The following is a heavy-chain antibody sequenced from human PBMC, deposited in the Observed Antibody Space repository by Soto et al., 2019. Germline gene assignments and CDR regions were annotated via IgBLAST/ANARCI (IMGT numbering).Heavy chain of an antibody. CDR3: ARDNRSSWYGQTNWFDP. V-gene: IGHV3-33*01. D-gene: IGHD6-13*01. CDR1: GFTFSSYG. CDR2: IWYDGSNK. J-gene: IGHJ5*02. Sequence: QVQLVESGGGVVQPGRSLRLSCAASGFTFSSYGMHWVRQAPGKGLEWVAVIWYDGSNKYYADSVKGRFTISRDNSKNPLYLQMTRLRAEDTAVYYCARDNRSSWYGQTNWFDPWGQGTLVTVSS.